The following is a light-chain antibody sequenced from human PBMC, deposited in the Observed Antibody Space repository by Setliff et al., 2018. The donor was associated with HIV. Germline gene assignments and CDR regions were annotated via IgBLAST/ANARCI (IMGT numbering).Light chain of an antibody. CDR1: SSNIGAGFD. CDR3: QSYDSSLSGYV. CDR2: SFT. J-gene: IGLJ1*01. Sequence: QSVLTQPPSVSGAPGQRVTISCTGSSSNIGAGFDVHWYQQFPGTAPKLPIYSFTNRPSGVPDRFSGSKSGTSASLAIAGLQAEDEADYYCQSYDSSLSGYVFGTGTKGTVL. V-gene: IGLV1-40*01.